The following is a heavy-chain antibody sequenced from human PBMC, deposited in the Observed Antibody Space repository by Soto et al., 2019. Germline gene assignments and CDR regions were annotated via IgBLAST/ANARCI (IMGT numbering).Heavy chain of an antibody. J-gene: IGHJ4*02. CDR3: GSAGGVLSY. V-gene: IGHV4-4*02. CDR1: GGSISSSNW. D-gene: IGHD1-1*01. CDR2: IYHSGST. Sequence: QVQLQESGPGLVKPSGTLSLTCAVSGGSISSSNWWSWVRQPPGKGLEWIGEIYHSGSTNYNPSLQGLVTISVDKSKHPFSLKRSSVTAADTAVYYCGSAGGVLSYWGQGTLVTVSS.